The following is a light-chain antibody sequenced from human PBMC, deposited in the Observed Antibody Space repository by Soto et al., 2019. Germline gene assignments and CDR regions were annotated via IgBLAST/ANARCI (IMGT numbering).Light chain of an antibody. Sequence: EIVMTQSPATLSVSPGERATLSCRASQSVSSNLGWYQQKPGQAPRLLISGASTRATGIPARFSGSESGTEFTLIISSLQSEDFAVYYCQQYHHWPWTFGQGTKVDIK. CDR1: QSVSSN. CDR2: GAS. CDR3: QQYHHWPWT. J-gene: IGKJ1*01. V-gene: IGKV3-15*01.